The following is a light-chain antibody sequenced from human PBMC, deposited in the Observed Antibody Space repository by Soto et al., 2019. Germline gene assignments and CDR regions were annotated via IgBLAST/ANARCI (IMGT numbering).Light chain of an antibody. CDR3: TSYTSSNSLYV. CDR2: DVN. J-gene: IGLJ1*01. V-gene: IGLV2-14*03. CDR1: SSDVGGYNY. Sequence: QSVLTQPPSASGSPGQSVTISCTGTSSDVGGYNYVSWYQQLPGKAPKLIIYDVNNRPSGVSNRFSASKSANAASLTISGLQAEDEADYYCTSYTSSNSLYVFGTGTKLTVL.